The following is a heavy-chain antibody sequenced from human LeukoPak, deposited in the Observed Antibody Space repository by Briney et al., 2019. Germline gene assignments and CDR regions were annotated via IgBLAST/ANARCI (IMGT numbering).Heavy chain of an antibody. D-gene: IGHD6-13*01. V-gene: IGHV3-74*01. J-gene: IGHJ4*02. Sequence: GGSLRLSCAASGFTFSSSWMHWARQAPGKGLVWVSRINTDGSRTDHADSVKGRFTISRDNAKDTLYLQMSSLRAEDTAVYYCARGTLKAAATDFDYWGQGTLVTVSS. CDR1: GFTFSSSW. CDR3: ARGTLKAAATDFDY. CDR2: INTDGSRT.